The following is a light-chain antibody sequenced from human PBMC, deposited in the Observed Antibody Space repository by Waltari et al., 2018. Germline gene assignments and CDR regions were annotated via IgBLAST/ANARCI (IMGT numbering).Light chain of an antibody. CDR1: QSVSRF. CDR3: QKYDRLPST. V-gene: IGKV3-20*01. Sequence: EIVLTQSPGTLSLSPGERGTLPCRASQSVSRFLAWDQQKPGQAPRLLIYGASTRATGIPDMFSGSGSGTDVSLTINRLEPEDFAVYYCQKYDRLPSTFGQGTKVEIK. J-gene: IGKJ1*01. CDR2: GAS.